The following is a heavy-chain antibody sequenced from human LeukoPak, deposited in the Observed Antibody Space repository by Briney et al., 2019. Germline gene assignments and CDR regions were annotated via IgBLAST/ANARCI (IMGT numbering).Heavy chain of an antibody. J-gene: IGHJ4*02. D-gene: IGHD3-10*01. CDR3: AKDAKWNYYGSGSYYDYPDY. CDR2: ISYDGSNK. V-gene: IGHV3-30*04. CDR1: GFTFSSYA. Sequence: GGSLRLSCAASGFTFSSYAMHWVRQAPGKGLEWVAVISYDGSNKYYADSVKGRFTISRDNSKNTLYLQMNSLRAEDTAVYYCAKDAKWNYYGSGSYYDYPDYWGQGTLVTVSS.